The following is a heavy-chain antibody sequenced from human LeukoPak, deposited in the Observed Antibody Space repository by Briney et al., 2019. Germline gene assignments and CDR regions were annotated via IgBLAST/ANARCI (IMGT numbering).Heavy chain of an antibody. CDR1: GFTFSSYA. D-gene: IGHD3-10*01. Sequence: GGSLRLSCAASGFTFSSYAMHWVRQAPGKGLEWVAVISYDGSNKYYADSVKGRFTISRDNSKNTLYLQMNSLRAEDTAVYYCARAWIGELVGMDVWGQGTTVTVSS. CDR3: ARAWIGELVGMDV. J-gene: IGHJ6*02. CDR2: ISYDGSNK. V-gene: IGHV3-30*04.